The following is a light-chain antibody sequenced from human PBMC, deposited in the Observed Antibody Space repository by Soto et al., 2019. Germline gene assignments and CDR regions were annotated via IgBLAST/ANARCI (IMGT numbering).Light chain of an antibody. CDR2: QDS. J-gene: IGLJ2*01. V-gene: IGLV3-1*01. CDR1: KLGDKY. Sequence: ELTQPPSVSVSPGQTASITCSGDKLGDKYACWYQQKPGQSPVLVIYQDSKRPSGIPERFSGSNSGNTATLTISGTQAMDEADYYCQAWDSSTAWVFGGGTKLTVL. CDR3: QAWDSSTAWV.